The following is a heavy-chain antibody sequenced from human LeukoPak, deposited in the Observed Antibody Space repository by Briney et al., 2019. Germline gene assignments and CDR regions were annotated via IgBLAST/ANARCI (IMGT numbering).Heavy chain of an antibody. CDR1: GGSFSGYY. CDR2: INHSGST. D-gene: IGHD1-26*01. CDR3: ARVFVGAISLHFDY. V-gene: IGHV4-34*01. J-gene: IGHJ4*02. Sequence: SETLSLTCAVYGGSFSGYYWSWIRQPPGKGLEWIGEINHSGSTNYNPSLKSRVTISVDTSKNQFSLKLSSVTAADTAVYYCARVFVGAISLHFDYWGQGTLVTVSS.